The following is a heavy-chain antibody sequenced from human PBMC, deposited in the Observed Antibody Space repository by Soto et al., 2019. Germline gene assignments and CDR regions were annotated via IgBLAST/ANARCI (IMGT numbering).Heavy chain of an antibody. CDR1: GYIFTDYT. J-gene: IGHJ5*02. V-gene: IGHV1-3*01. D-gene: IGHD3-10*01. Sequence: QVQLVQSGAEVKKPGASVKVSCEASGYIFTDYTIHWVRQAPGQRLELMGWINAGNGDTKYSHQSQGRVTFSRDTSASTVYMELSSLRSEDTAVYYCAREGLVRGVLRGIRFDPWGQGTLVTVSS. CDR2: INAGNGDT. CDR3: AREGLVRGVLRGIRFDP.